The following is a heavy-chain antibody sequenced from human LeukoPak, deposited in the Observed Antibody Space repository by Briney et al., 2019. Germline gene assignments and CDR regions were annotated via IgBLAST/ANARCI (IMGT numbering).Heavy chain of an antibody. D-gene: IGHD6-6*01. V-gene: IGHV3-21*01. CDR2: ISSGSSYI. J-gene: IGHJ4*02. Sequence: GGSLRLSCAASGFTFSSYSMNWVRLAPGKGLEWVSSISSGSSYIYYADSVKGRFTISRDNAKNSLYLHMSSLRAEDTAVYYCARDYSSWFDYWGQGTLVTVSS. CDR1: GFTFSSYS. CDR3: ARDYSSWFDY.